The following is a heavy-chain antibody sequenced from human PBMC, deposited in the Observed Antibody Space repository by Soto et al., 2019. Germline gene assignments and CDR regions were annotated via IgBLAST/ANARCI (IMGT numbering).Heavy chain of an antibody. Sequence: ASVKVSCKASGYTFTSYGISWVRQAPGQGLEWMGWISAYNGNTNYAQKLQGRVTMTTDTSTSTAYMELRSLRSDDTAVYYCARDLGREDSSGYYSFDPWGQGTLVTVSS. CDR2: ISAYNGNT. J-gene: IGHJ5*02. CDR1: GYTFTSYG. CDR3: ARDLGREDSSGYYSFDP. D-gene: IGHD3-22*01. V-gene: IGHV1-18*04.